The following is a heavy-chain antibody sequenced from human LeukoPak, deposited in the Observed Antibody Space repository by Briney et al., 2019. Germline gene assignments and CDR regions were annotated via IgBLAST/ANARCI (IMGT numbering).Heavy chain of an antibody. D-gene: IGHD1-1*01. V-gene: IGHV3-66*01. CDR1: GFTMSGIH. CDR2: LYAGGST. CDR3: VRGNGNVGGRLDP. J-gene: IGHJ5*02. Sequence: GGSLRLSCKASGFTMSGIHMNWVRQAPGKGLDWVSGLYAGGSTYYAGSVTGRFTISRDGSKNTLYLHMTSLRVDDTAIYFCVRGNGNVGGRLDPWGQGAWVIVSS.